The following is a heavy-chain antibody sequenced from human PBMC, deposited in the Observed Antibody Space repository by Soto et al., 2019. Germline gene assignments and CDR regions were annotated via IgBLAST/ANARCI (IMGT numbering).Heavy chain of an antibody. CDR1: GGSFSSYH. D-gene: IGHD5-18*01. CDR3: AIGYDTALAPIF. Sequence: PSETLSLTCAVYGGSFSSYHWSWIRQTPGKGLEWIGEINHLTTTNYNPSLKSRVIISLDTPKNQFSLKLSSVTAADTAVYYCAIGYDTALAPIFWGQGILVTVSS. J-gene: IGHJ4*02. V-gene: IGHV4-34*01. CDR2: INHLTTT.